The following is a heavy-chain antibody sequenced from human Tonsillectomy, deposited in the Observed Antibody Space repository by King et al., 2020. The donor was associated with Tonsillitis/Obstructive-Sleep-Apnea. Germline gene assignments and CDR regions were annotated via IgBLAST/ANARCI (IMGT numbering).Heavy chain of an antibody. D-gene: IGHD2-8*01. CDR2: IYYSGST. CDR3: ARDMVLEAGGDAFDI. V-gene: IGHV4-59*02. Sequence: VQLQESGPGLVKPSETLSLTCTVSSGSVSSYYWSWIRQPPGKRLEWIGYIYYSGSTNYNPSLKSRVTISVDTSKNQLSLKLSSVTAADTAVYYCARDMVLEAGGDAFDIWGQGTMVTVSS. J-gene: IGHJ3*02. CDR1: SGSVSSYY.